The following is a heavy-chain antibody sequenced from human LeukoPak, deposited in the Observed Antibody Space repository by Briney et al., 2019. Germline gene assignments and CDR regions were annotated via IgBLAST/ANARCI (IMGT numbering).Heavy chain of an antibody. J-gene: IGHJ5*02. CDR3: ARVWYGSATLGWFDP. CDR1: GGSISSSTYY. V-gene: IGHV4-39*01. CDR2: VYYTGST. Sequence: PSETLSLTCTVSGGSISSSTYYWGWIRQPPGEGLEWIGTVYYTGSTYYNPSLGSRVTISVDTSKNQFSLKLSSVTAADTAVFYCARVWYGSATLGWFDPWGQGTLVTVSS. D-gene: IGHD3-10*01.